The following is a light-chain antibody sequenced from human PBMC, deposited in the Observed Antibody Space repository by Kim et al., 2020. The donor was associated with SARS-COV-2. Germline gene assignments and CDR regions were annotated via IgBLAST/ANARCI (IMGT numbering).Light chain of an antibody. V-gene: IGKV1-5*01. CDR2: EVS. CDR1: QTITTW. CDR3: QQYHTFPWT. Sequence: SASVGDRVPITCRASQTITTWLAWYQQKPGKAPNLLIYEVSTLEDGVPSRFSGGGSGTEFTLTITSLQPDDFATYYCQQYHTFPWTFGQGTKLEI. J-gene: IGKJ1*01.